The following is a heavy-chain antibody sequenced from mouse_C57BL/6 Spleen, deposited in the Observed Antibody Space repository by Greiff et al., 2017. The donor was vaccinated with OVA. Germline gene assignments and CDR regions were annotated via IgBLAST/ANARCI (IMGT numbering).Heavy chain of an antibody. Sequence: VHVKQSGAELVRPGASVKLSCTASGFNIKDYYMHWVKQRPEQGLEWIGRIDPEDGDTEYAPKFQGKATMTADTSSNTAYLQLSSLTSEDTAVYYCTTPYYYGSSYGWYFDVWGTGTTVTVSS. J-gene: IGHJ1*03. CDR3: TTPYYYGSSYGWYFDV. D-gene: IGHD1-1*01. V-gene: IGHV14-1*01. CDR2: IDPEDGDT. CDR1: GFNIKDYY.